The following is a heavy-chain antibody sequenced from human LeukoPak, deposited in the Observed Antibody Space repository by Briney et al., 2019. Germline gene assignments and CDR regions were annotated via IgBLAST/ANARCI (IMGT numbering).Heavy chain of an antibody. CDR1: GYTFTGYY. D-gene: IGHD4-17*01. J-gene: IGHJ4*02. Sequence: ASVKVSCKASGYTFTGYYMHWVRQAPGQGLEWMGWISGNNDNPNYGQKFQGRFALTTDSSTSTAYMELRNLRSDDTAAYFCARDGTSTDDYWGQGTLVTVSS. CDR2: ISGNNDNP. V-gene: IGHV1-18*04. CDR3: ARDGTSTDDY.